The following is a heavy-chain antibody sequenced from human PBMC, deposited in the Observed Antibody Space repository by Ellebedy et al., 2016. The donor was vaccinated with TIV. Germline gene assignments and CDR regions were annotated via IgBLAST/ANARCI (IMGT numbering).Heavy chain of an antibody. Sequence: GGSLRLXXAASGFTFSSYSMNWVRQAPGKGLEWVSSISSSSSYIYYADSVKGRFTISRDNAKNSLYLQMNSLRAEDTAVYYCAREGYYDSSGYPDYYYYYGMDVWGQGTTVTVSS. V-gene: IGHV3-21*01. CDR2: ISSSSSYI. CDR1: GFTFSSYS. D-gene: IGHD3-22*01. J-gene: IGHJ6*02. CDR3: AREGYYDSSGYPDYYYYYGMDV.